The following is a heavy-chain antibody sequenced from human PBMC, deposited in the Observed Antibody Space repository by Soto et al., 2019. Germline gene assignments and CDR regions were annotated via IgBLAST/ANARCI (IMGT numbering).Heavy chain of an antibody. Sequence: QVQLVQSGAEVKKPGASVKVTCKVSGHTLSELSMPWVRQAPGKGLEGMGGFDPEDGETISAQQLQGRVTMTEDTSTDSTYMELTRLRSEATAVYHCAAGGTRWLHSPFDYWGQGTLVTISS. CDR1: GHTLSELS. CDR3: AAGGTRWLHSPFDY. J-gene: IGHJ4*02. D-gene: IGHD1-1*01. V-gene: IGHV1-24*01. CDR2: FDPEDGET.